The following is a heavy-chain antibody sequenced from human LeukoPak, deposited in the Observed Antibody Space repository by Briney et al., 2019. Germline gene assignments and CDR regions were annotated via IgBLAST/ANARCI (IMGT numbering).Heavy chain of an antibody. CDR2: INPSGGST. D-gene: IGHD2-2*02. J-gene: IGHJ5*02. CDR1: GYTFTGYY. CDR3: ARGLGVVVPAARPNWFDP. Sequence: ASVKVSCKASGYTFTGYYMHWVRQAPGQGLEWMGIINPSGGSTSYAQKFQGRVTMTRDTSTSTVYMELSSLRSEDTAVYYCARGLGVVVPAARPNWFDPWGQGTLVTVSS. V-gene: IGHV1-46*01.